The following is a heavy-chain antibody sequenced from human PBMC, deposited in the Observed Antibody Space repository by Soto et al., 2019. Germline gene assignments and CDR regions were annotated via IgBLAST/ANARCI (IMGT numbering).Heavy chain of an antibody. V-gene: IGHV6-1*01. CDR3: ASDLSMALGV. Sequence: KQSQTLSLTCAISGDSVSDNRAAWNWIRQSPSRGLEWLGRTYYRSKWYNDYASSVKSRITINPDTSKNQFSLQLNTVTPEDTAVSFCASDLSMALGVWGKGTTVTVSS. D-gene: IGHD2-8*01. CDR2: TYYRSKWYN. CDR1: GDSVSDNRAA. J-gene: IGHJ6*04.